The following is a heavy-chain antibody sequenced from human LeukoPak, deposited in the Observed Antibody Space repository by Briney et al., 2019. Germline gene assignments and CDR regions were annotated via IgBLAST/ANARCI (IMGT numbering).Heavy chain of an antibody. J-gene: IGHJ4*02. CDR1: GYTFTNYG. CDR2: ISTYNGNT. Sequence: ASVKVSCKASGYTFTNYGVTWVRQAPGQGLEWMGWISTYNGNTNYAQNLQGRVTMTTDTSTSTAYMELRSLRSDDTAVYYCASGAVAGAFDYWGQGTLVTVSS. CDR3: ASGAVAGAFDY. V-gene: IGHV1-18*01. D-gene: IGHD6-19*01.